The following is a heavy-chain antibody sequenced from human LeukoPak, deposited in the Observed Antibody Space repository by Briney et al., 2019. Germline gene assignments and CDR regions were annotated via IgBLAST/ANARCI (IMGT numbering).Heavy chain of an antibody. J-gene: IGHJ4*02. CDR1: GGTFSSYA. D-gene: IGHD4-17*01. V-gene: IGHV1-69*06. CDR3: AKDLYGDYGLDY. Sequence: SVKVSCKASGGTFSSYAISWVRQAPGQGLEWMGGIIPIFGTANYAQKFQGRVTITADKSTSTAYMELSSLRAEDTAVYYCAKDLYGDYGLDYWGQGTLVTVSS. CDR2: IIPIFGTA.